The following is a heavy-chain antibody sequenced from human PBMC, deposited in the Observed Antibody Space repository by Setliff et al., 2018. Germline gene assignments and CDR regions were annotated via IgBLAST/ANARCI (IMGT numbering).Heavy chain of an antibody. CDR2: VTIYNGNT. CDR3: ARDPLYRENLSRVFDF. CDR1: GYTFNNYG. D-gene: IGHD3-16*02. Sequence: ASVKVSCKASGYTFNNYGVAWVRQAPGQGLDWMGWVTIYNGNTKYAQNLQGRLTLSTDRSTSTVYMELGSLTTDDTAIYYCARDPLYRENLSRVFDFWGQGTMVTVSS. V-gene: IGHV1-18*01. J-gene: IGHJ3*01.